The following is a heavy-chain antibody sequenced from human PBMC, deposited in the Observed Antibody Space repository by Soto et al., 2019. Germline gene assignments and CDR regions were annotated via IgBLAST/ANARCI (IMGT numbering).Heavy chain of an antibody. CDR1: GGSISSGDYY. D-gene: IGHD4-17*01. V-gene: IGHV4-30-4*01. CDR2: IHYSGTT. CDR3: ARADGDYGMDV. J-gene: IGHJ6*02. Sequence: QVQLQESGPGLVKPSQTLSLTCTVSGGSISSGDYYWSCIRQHPGKGLQWIGNIHYSGTTYYTPSLRSRVMISVDTSKNQFTLELSAETAADTAVYYCARADGDYGMDVWGQGTTVTVSS.